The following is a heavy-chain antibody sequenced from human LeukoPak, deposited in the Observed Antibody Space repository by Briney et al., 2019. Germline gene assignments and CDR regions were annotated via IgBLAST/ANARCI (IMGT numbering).Heavy chain of an antibody. V-gene: IGHV3-23*01. CDR3: SWSGEAD. CDR2: ISGSGGST. D-gene: IGHD3-3*01. J-gene: IGHJ4*02. Sequence: GGSLRLSCAASGFTFSSYAMSWVRQAPGKGLEWVSAISGSGGSTYYADSVKGRFTISRDNVKNSVYLQMNSLRAEDTAVYYCSWSGEADWGQGNLVTVSS. CDR1: GFTFSSYA.